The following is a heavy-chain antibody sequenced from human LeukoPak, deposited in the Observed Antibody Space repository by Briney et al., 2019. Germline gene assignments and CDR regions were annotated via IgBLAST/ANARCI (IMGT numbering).Heavy chain of an antibody. CDR2: SRNKPSAYTT. CDR1: GFIFSDHY. Sequence: GGSLRLSCAASGFIFSDHYMYWVRQTPGKGLEWVGRSRNKPSAYTTEYAASVKGRFTISRDDSKNSLYLQMNSLKIEDTAVYYCTRATSYKAGGPDAFEIWGQGKMVTVSS. V-gene: IGHV3-72*01. CDR3: TRATSYKAGGPDAFEI. J-gene: IGHJ3*02. D-gene: IGHD5-24*01.